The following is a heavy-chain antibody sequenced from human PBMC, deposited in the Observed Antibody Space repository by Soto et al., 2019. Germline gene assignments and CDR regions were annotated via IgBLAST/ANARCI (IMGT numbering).Heavy chain of an antibody. CDR2: IYYSGST. V-gene: IGHV4-30-4*01. D-gene: IGHD3-22*01. J-gene: IGHJ5*02. CDR3: ARARRLYYYDSSGYYQA. Sequence: TLSLTCTVSGGSISSGDYYWSWIRQPPGKGLEWIGYIYYSGSTYYNPSLKSRVTISVDTSKNQFSLKLSSVTAADTAVYYCARARRLYYYDSSGYYQAWGQGTLVTVSS. CDR1: GGSISSGDYY.